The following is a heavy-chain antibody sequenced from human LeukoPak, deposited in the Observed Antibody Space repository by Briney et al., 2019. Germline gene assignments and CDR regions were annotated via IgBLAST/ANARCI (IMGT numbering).Heavy chain of an antibody. J-gene: IGHJ4*02. D-gene: IGHD2-21*01. CDR3: AKEHPTDALQIFDY. V-gene: IGHV1-46*01. CDR1: GYTFTSHY. Sequence: ASVKVSCKASGYTFTSHYMHWVRQAPGQGLVWMGIISPSGGSTSYAQKFQGRVTMTRDISTGTVYMDLRSLRSEDTAVYYCAKEHPTDALQIFDYWGQGTLVTVSS. CDR2: ISPSGGST.